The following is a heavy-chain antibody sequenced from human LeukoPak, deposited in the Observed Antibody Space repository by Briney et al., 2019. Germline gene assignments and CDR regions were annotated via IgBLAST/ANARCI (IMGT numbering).Heavy chain of an antibody. CDR2: IFGNGDTT. D-gene: IGHD3-10*01. CDR1: GFSFGSYA. CDR3: AKSRGSGSNMARGVNFDY. V-gene: IGHV3-23*01. Sequence: GGSLRLSCAASGFSFGSYAMNWVRQAPGKGLEWVSIIFGNGDTTYYADSVKGRFTVSRDNSKDTLYLQMNDLRPDDTAIYYCAKSRGSGSNMARGVNFDYWGQGTLVTVSS. J-gene: IGHJ4*02.